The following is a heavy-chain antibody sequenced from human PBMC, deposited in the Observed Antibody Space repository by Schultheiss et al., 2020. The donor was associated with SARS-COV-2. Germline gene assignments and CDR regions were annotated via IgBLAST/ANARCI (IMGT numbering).Heavy chain of an antibody. CDR1: GFTFSNAW. D-gene: IGHD2-2*01. Sequence: GESLKISCAASGFTFSNAWMNWVRQAPGKGLEWVSAISGSGGSTYYADSVKGRFTISRDNAKNSLYLQMNSLRAEDTAVYYCAKVGGYQLLWEQQGWFDPWGQGTLVTVSS. CDR3: AKVGGYQLLWEQQGWFDP. CDR2: ISGSGGST. V-gene: IGHV3-21*04. J-gene: IGHJ5*02.